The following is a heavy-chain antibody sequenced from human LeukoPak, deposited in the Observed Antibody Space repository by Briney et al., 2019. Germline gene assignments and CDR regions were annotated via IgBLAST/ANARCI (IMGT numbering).Heavy chain of an antibody. J-gene: IGHJ5*02. CDR3: AMGGYGADGWFDP. D-gene: IGHD5-12*01. CDR2: IYHTGMT. CDR1: GGSFGSYF. V-gene: IGHV4-59*01. Sequence: SETLSLTCTLSGGSFGSYFWSWVRQTPQKGLEWIAYIYHTGMTDYNPSLGGRATISMDTSRNQFSLKLTSVTAADTAVYFCAMGGYGADGWFDPWGQGTLVTVSS.